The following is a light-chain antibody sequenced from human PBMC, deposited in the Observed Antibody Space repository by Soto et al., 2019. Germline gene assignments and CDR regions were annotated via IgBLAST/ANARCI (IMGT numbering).Light chain of an antibody. CDR1: QSISSW. CDR2: DAS. CDR3: QQYSNYWT. J-gene: IGKJ1*01. Sequence: DIQMTQSPSTLSASVGDRVTITCRASQSISSWLAWYQQKPGKAPKLLIYDASSLESGVPSRFSGSGPGTEFTLTISSLQPDDFATYYCQQYSNYWTFGQGTKVEIK. V-gene: IGKV1-5*01.